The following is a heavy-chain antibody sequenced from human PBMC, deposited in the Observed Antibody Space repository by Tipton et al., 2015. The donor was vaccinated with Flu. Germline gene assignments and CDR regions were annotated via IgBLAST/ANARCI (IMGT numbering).Heavy chain of an antibody. CDR3: ARVTPIAVAGGHSYYFDY. D-gene: IGHD6-19*01. CDR2: IIPIFGTA. CDR1: GGTFSSYA. J-gene: IGHJ4*02. Sequence: QVQLVQSGAEVKKPGSSVKVSCKASGGTFSSYAISWVRQAPGQGLEWMGGIIPIFGTANYAQKFQGRVTITADESTSTAYMGLSSLRSEDPAVYYCARVTPIAVAGGHSYYFDYWGQGALVTVSS. V-gene: IGHV1-69*01.